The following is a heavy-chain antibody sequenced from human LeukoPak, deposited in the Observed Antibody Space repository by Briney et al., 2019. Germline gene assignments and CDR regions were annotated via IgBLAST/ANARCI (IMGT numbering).Heavy chain of an antibody. Sequence: GGSVRLSCAASGFTFSGSAMHWARQASGKGLEWVGRIRSKANNYATAYTASVKGRFTVSRDDSKNTTYLQMNSLKTEDTAVYYCTSEVGYWGQGTRVTISS. CDR3: TSEVGY. D-gene: IGHD1-26*01. J-gene: IGHJ4*02. CDR2: IRSKANNYAT. V-gene: IGHV3-73*01. CDR1: GFTFSGSA.